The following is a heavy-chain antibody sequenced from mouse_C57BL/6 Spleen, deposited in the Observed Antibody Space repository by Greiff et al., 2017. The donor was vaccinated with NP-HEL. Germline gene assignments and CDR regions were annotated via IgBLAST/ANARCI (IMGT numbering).Heavy chain of an antibody. J-gene: IGHJ3*01. V-gene: IGHV1-9*01. D-gene: IGHD3-2*02. CDR2: ILPGSGST. CDR1: GYTINGYW. CDR3: ARGVGQLRLLSWFAY. Sequence: VKLMESGAELMKPGASVKLSCKATGYTINGYWIEWVKQRPGHGLEWIGEILPGSGSTNYNEKFKGKATFTADTSSNTAYMQLSSLTTEDSAIYYCARGVGQLRLLSWFAYWGQGTLVTVSA.